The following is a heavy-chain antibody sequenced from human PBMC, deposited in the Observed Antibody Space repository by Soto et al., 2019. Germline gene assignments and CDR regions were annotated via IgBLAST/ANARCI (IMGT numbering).Heavy chain of an antibody. D-gene: IGHD4-17*01. J-gene: IGHJ4*02. Sequence: SETLSLTCTVSGGSISSGDYYWSWIRQPPGKGLEWIGYIYYSGSTYYNPSLKSRVTISVDTSKNQFSLKLSSVTAADTAVYYCARDLQGDYGDYAYFDYWGQGTLVTVSS. CDR3: ARDLQGDYGDYAYFDY. CDR2: IYYSGST. CDR1: GGSISSGDYY. V-gene: IGHV4-30-4*01.